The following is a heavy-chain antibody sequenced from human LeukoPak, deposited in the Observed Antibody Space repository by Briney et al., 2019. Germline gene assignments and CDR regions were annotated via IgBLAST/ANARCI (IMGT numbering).Heavy chain of an antibody. D-gene: IGHD2-2*01. CDR3: ARGGRGYCSSPSCYGNWFDP. CDR1: GYTFTSSA. Sequence: ASVKVSCKASGYTFTSSAMHWVRQAPGQRLEWMGWINVGNGNTKYSQKFQGRVTITRDTSASTAYMELSSLRSEDTAVYYCARGGRGYCSSPSCYGNWFDPWGQGTLVTVSS. V-gene: IGHV1-3*01. J-gene: IGHJ5*02. CDR2: INVGNGNT.